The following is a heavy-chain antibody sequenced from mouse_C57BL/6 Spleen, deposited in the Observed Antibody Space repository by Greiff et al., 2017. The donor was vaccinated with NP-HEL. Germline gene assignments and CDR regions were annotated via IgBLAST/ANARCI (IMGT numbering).Heavy chain of an antibody. V-gene: IGHV1-64*01. D-gene: IGHD4-1*01. CDR1: GYTFTSYW. J-gene: IGHJ3*01. CDR3: AREWMLTGAPFAY. Sequence: VQLQQPGAELVKPGASVKLSCKASGYTFTSYWMHWVKQRPGQGLEWIGMIHPNSGSTNYNEKFKSKATLTVDKSSSTAYMQLSSLTSEDSAVYYCAREWMLTGAPFAYWGQGTLVTVSA. CDR2: IHPNSGST.